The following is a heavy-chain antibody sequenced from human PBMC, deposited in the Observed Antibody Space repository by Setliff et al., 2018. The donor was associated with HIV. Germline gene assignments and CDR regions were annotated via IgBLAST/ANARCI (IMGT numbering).Heavy chain of an antibody. D-gene: IGHD2-15*01. V-gene: IGHV4-39*01. CDR2: IYYSGST. CDR1: GGSISSSLYY. Sequence: PSETLSLTCTVSGGSISSSLYYWGWIRQPPGKGLEWIGSIYYSGSTYYNPSLKSRITISVGTSKNQFSLKLSSVTAADTAVYYCARKNRYCSGGSCYYFDSWGLGTLVTSPQ. CDR3: ARKNRYCSGGSCYYFDS. J-gene: IGHJ4*02.